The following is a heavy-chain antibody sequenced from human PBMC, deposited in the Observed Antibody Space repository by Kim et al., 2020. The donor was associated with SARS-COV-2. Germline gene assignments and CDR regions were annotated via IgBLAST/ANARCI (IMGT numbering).Heavy chain of an antibody. CDR2: IYYSGST. CDR1: GGSISSSSYY. V-gene: IGHV4-39*01. J-gene: IGHJ4*02. Sequence: SETLSLTCTVSGGSISSSSYYWGWIRQPPGKGLEWIGSIYYSGSTYYNPSLKSRVTISVDTSKNQFSLKLSSVTAADTAVYYCARHFQSPRGYSYGYRPFDYWGQGTLVTVSS. D-gene: IGHD5-18*01. CDR3: ARHFQSPRGYSYGYRPFDY.